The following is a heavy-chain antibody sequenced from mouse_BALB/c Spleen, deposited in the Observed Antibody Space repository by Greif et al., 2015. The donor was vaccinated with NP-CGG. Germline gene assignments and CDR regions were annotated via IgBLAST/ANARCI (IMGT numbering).Heavy chain of an antibody. J-gene: IGHJ4*01. CDR3: ARRTGTEAMDY. D-gene: IGHD4-1*01. CDR2: IYPGSGNT. Sequence: QVQLQQSGHELVKPGASVKISCKASGYTFTDYYINWVKQKPGQGLEWIGWIYPGSGNTKYNEKFKGKATLTVDTSSSTVYMQLSSLTSEDTAVYFCARRTGTEAMDYWGQGTSVTVSS. V-gene: IGHV1-84*02. CDR1: GYTFTDYY.